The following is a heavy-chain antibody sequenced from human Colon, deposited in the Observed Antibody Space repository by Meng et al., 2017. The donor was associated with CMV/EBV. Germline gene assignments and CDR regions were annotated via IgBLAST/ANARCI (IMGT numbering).Heavy chain of an antibody. V-gene: IGHV3-7*01. D-gene: IGHD3-3*01. J-gene: IGHJ6*02. CDR3: ARITTFGVGLHGMDV. CDR1: GFTFSRNW. Sequence: SCAVSGFTFSRNWMAWVRQAPGKGLEWVANINVDGGEIYYVDSVKGRFTISRDNAKNSLYLQMNSLRVEDTGVYYCARITTFGVGLHGMDVWGQGTTVTVSS. CDR2: INVDGGEI.